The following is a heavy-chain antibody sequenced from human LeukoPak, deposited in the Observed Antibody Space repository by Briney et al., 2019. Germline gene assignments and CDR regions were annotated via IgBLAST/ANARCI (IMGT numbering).Heavy chain of an antibody. CDR2: IYHSGST. D-gene: IGHD3-10*01. Sequence: PSETLSLTCTVSGYSISSGYYWGWIRQPPGKGLEWIGRIYHSGSTYYNPSLKSRVTISVDTSKNQFSLKLSSVTAADTAVYYCASGDYITMVRGVIPTYFYYGMDVWGQGTTVTVSS. CDR1: GYSISSGYY. V-gene: IGHV4-38-2*02. CDR3: ASGDYITMVRGVIPTYFYYGMDV. J-gene: IGHJ6*02.